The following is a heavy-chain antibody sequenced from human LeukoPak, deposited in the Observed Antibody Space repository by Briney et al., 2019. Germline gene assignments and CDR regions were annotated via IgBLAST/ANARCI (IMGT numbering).Heavy chain of an antibody. CDR1: GFTFSSYW. V-gene: IGHV3-7*01. D-gene: IGHD2-2*01. CDR3: ARGRKDIVVVPAAINY. Sequence: GGSLRLSCAASGFTFSSYWMSWVRQAPGKGLEWVANIKQDGSEKYYVDSVKGRFTISRDNAKNSLYLQMNSLRAEDTAVYYCARGRKDIVVVPAAINYWGQGTLVTVSS. J-gene: IGHJ4*02. CDR2: IKQDGSEK.